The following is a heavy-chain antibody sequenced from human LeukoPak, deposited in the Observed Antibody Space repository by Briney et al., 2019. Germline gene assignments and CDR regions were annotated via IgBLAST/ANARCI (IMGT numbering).Heavy chain of an antibody. Sequence: ASVKLSYKPSGFTFSDHYMHWLRQASGQALEWMGWIKPASVDTTYAQKFQGRFTMSRDMSISTVYMELTSLTSDDTAMYWCARDHDYGPDYWGQGTLVTVSA. CDR1: GFTFSDHY. D-gene: IGHD4/OR15-4a*01. CDR3: ARDHDYGPDY. J-gene: IGHJ4*02. V-gene: IGHV1-2*02. CDR2: IKPASVDT.